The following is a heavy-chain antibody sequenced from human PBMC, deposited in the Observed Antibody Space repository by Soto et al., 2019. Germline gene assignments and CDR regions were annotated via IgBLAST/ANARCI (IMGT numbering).Heavy chain of an antibody. D-gene: IGHD3-10*01. V-gene: IGHV1-69*06. Sequence: QVQLVQSGAEVKKPGSSVKVSCRASGGTFSNYAISWVRQAPGQGLEWMGGIIPLFGTANYVQKFQGRVTITADKSTSTAYMELHSLRSEDTAVYYCARGSRTNWDFDLWGRGTLVTVSS. CDR3: ARGSRTNWDFDL. J-gene: IGHJ2*01. CDR2: IIPLFGTA. CDR1: GGTFSNYA.